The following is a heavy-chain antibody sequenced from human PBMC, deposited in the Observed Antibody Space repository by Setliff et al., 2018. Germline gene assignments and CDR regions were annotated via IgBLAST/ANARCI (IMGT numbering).Heavy chain of an antibody. D-gene: IGHD2-2*01. Sequence: GGSLRLSCAASGFPFRFYSMHWVRQAPGKGLEWVSSISNSSFNIYYRDSVQGRFTISRDNAKNSLYLQMNSLIAEDTATYYCARSENCFSTRCTPYDYYYLCMDVWGKGTTVTVSS. J-gene: IGHJ6*03. CDR1: GFPFRFYS. CDR2: ISNSSFNI. CDR3: ARSENCFSTRCTPYDYYYLCMDV. V-gene: IGHV3-21*01.